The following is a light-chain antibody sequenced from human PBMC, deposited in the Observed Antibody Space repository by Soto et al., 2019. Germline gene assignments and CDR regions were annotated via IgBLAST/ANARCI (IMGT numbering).Light chain of an antibody. CDR1: SSDVGSYNY. J-gene: IGLJ1*01. Sequence: QSVLTQPASVSGSPGQSITISCTGTSSDVGSYNYVSWYQQLPGKAPKLMIYDVSNRPSGVSNRFSGSKSGNTASLTISGLQAEDETDYYCFSYTTSSTYVFGTGTKVTVL. CDR2: DVS. V-gene: IGLV2-14*03. CDR3: FSYTTSSTYV.